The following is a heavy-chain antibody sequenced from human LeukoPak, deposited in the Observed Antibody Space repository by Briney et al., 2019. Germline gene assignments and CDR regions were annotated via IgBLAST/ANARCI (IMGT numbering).Heavy chain of an antibody. J-gene: IGHJ4*02. CDR2: IWYDGSNK. CDR1: GFTFSSYG. CDR3: ARDRIDGSGSYYNPSFFY. Sequence: GGSLRLSCAASGFTFSSYGMHWVRQAPGKGLDWVAVIWYDGSNKYYADSVKGRFTISRDNSKNTLYLQMNSLRAEDTAVYYCARDRIDGSGSYYNPSFFYWGQGTLVTVSS. D-gene: IGHD3-10*01. V-gene: IGHV3-33*01.